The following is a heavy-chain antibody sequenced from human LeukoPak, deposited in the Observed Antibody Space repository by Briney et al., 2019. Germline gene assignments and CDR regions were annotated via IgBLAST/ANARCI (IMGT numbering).Heavy chain of an antibody. D-gene: IGHD3-22*01. V-gene: IGHV4-31*03. CDR1: GGSISSGGYY. J-gene: IGHJ4*02. CDR2: IYYSGST. CDR3: AREAYYYDSSGSGYFDY. Sequence: SETLSLTCTVSGGSISSGGYYWSWIRQHPGKGLEWIGYIYYSGSTYYNPSLKSRVTISVDTSKNQFSLKLSSVTAADTAVNYCAREAYYYDSSGSGYFDYWGQGTLVTVSS.